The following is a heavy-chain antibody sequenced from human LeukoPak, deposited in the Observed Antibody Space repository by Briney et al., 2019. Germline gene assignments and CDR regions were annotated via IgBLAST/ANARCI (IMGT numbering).Heavy chain of an antibody. J-gene: IGHJ5*02. Sequence: ASVKVSCKASGYTFTSYGISWVRQAPGQGLEWMGWISAYNGNTNYAQKLQGRVTMTTDTSTSTAYMELRSLRSDDTAVYYCAREPDYGDYVRWFDPWGQGTLVTVSP. V-gene: IGHV1-18*01. CDR3: AREPDYGDYVRWFDP. CDR1: GYTFTSYG. CDR2: ISAYNGNT. D-gene: IGHD4-17*01.